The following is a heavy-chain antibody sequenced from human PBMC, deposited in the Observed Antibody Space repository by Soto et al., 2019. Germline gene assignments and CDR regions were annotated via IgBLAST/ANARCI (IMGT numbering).Heavy chain of an antibody. CDR3: ARDESGSSSSAYYYYYGMDV. Sequence: QVQLVQSGAEVKKPGASVKVSCKASGYTFTSYGISWVRQAPGQGLEWMGWISAYNGNTNYAQKLQGRVTMTTDTSTSTAYMELRSLRSDDTAVYYCARDESGSSSSAYYYYYGMDVWGQGTTVTASS. CDR2: ISAYNGNT. CDR1: GYTFTSYG. D-gene: IGHD6-6*01. V-gene: IGHV1-18*01. J-gene: IGHJ6*02.